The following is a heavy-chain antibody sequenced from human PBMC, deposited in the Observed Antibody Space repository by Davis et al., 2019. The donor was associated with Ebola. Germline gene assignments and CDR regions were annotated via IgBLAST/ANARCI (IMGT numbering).Heavy chain of an antibody. CDR3: ARGWRGYSGYDQTLFIY. V-gene: IGHV1-69*04. CDR2: IIPILGIA. J-gene: IGHJ4*02. CDR1: GGTFSSYA. Sequence: SVKVSCKASGGTFSSYAISWVRQAPGQGLEWMGRIIPILGIANYAQKFQGRVTMTRDTSTSTVYMELSSLRSEDTAVYYCARGWRGYSGYDQTLFIYWGQGTLVTVSS. D-gene: IGHD5-12*01.